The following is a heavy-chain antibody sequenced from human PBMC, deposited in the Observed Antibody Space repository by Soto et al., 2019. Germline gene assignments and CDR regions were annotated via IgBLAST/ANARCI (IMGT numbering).Heavy chain of an antibody. V-gene: IGHV1-18*01. D-gene: IGHD6-19*01. Sequence: GASVKVSCKASGGTFSSYAISWVRQAPGQGLEWMGGIIPIFGNTNYAQKLQGRVTMTTDTSTSTAYMELRSLRSDDTAVYYCARGQGIAVAGTEFDPWGQGTLVTVSS. CDR3: ARGQGIAVAGTEFDP. CDR1: GGTFSSYA. CDR2: IIPIFGNT. J-gene: IGHJ5*02.